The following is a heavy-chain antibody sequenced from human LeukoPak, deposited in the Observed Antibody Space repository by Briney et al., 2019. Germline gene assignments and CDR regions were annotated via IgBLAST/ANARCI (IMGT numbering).Heavy chain of an antibody. CDR1: GSSISSGDYY. J-gene: IGHJ6*02. CDR3: AREDYHGMDV. V-gene: IGHV4-30-4*01. Sequence: SETLSLTCTVSGSSISSGDYYWSRIRQPPGKGLEWIGEFHHSGSSNYNPSLKSRVNILVDKSKNQFFLKLTSVTAADTAVYYCAREDYHGMDVWGQGTTVTVSS. CDR2: FHHSGSS.